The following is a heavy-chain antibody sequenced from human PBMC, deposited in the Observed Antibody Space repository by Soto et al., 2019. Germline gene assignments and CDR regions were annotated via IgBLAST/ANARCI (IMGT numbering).Heavy chain of an antibody. Sequence: PSETLSLTCTVSGGSISSHYWSWIRQPPGKGLEWIGYIYYSGSTNYNPSLKSRVTISVDTSKNQFSLKLSSVTAADTAVYYCARGGYGDKVDYWGQGTLVTVSS. V-gene: IGHV4-59*11. D-gene: IGHD4-17*01. CDR1: GGSISSHY. CDR2: IYYSGST. J-gene: IGHJ4*02. CDR3: ARGGYGDKVDY.